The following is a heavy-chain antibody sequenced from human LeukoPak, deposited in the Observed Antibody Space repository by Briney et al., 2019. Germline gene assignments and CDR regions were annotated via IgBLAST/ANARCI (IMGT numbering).Heavy chain of an antibody. CDR2: IYYSGST. J-gene: IGHJ4*02. CDR1: GGSISSHY. D-gene: IGHD3-22*01. V-gene: IGHV4-59*11. CDR3: ARYYYDSSGSYYFDY. Sequence: SETLSPTCTVSGGSISSHYWSWIRQPPGKGLEWIGYIYYSGSTNYNPSLKSRVTISVDTSKNQFSLKLSSVTAADTAVYYCARYYYDSSGSYYFDYWGQGTLVTVSS.